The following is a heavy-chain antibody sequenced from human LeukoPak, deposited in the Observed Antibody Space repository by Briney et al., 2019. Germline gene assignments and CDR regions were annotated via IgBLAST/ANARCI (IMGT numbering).Heavy chain of an antibody. J-gene: IGHJ6*02. CDR3: ARDLRPTGYYYYYGMDV. Sequence: SGGSLRLSCAASGFTFSSYAMYWVRQAPGKGLEWVAIIWYDGSNKYYADSVKGRFTISRDNSKNTVYLQMNSLRDEDTAVYYCARDLRPTGYYYYYGMDVWGQGTTVTVSS. D-gene: IGHD4-17*01. CDR2: IWYDGSNK. CDR1: GFTFSSYA. V-gene: IGHV3-33*01.